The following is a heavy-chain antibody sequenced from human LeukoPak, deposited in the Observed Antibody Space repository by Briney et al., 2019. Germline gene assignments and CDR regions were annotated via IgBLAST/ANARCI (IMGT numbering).Heavy chain of an antibody. CDR2: IYHSGST. CDR3: ARVGAGGELLFDY. V-gene: IGHV4-38-2*02. Sequence: SETLSLTCTVSGYSISSGYYWGWIRQPPGKGLEWIGSIYHSGSTYYNPSLKSRVTISVDTSKNQFSLKLSSVTAADTAVYYCARVGAGGELLFDYWGQGTLVTVSS. J-gene: IGHJ4*02. D-gene: IGHD1-26*01. CDR1: GYSISSGYY.